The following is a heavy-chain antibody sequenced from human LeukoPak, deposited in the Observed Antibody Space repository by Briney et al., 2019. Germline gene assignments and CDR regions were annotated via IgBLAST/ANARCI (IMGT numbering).Heavy chain of an antibody. D-gene: IGHD5-12*01. V-gene: IGHV3-21*01. CDR2: ISSSSYI. J-gene: IGHJ4*02. CDR3: ARGDDSVATKGWVDY. CDR1: GFTFSSYS. Sequence: GGSLRLSCAASGFTFSSYSMNWVRQAPGKGLEWVSSISSSSYIYYADSVKGRFTISRDNAKNSLYLQMNSLRAEDTAVYYCARGDDSVATKGWVDYWGQGTLVTVSS.